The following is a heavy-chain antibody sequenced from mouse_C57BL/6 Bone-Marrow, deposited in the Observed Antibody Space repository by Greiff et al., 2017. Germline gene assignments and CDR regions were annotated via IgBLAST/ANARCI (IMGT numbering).Heavy chain of an antibody. CDR3: ARGTGSPFAY. Sequence: EVKLMESGGGLVKPGGSLKLSCAASGFTFSDYGMHWVRQAPEKGLEWVAYISSGSSTIYYADTVKGRVTISRDNAKNTLFLQMTSLRSDDTAMYYCARGTGSPFAYWGQGTLVTVSA. J-gene: IGHJ3*01. CDR2: ISSGSSTI. D-gene: IGHD4-1*01. CDR1: GFTFSDYG. V-gene: IGHV5-17*01.